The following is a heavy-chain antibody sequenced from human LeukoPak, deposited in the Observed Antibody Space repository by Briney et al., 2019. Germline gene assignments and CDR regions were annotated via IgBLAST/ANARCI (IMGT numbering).Heavy chain of an antibody. J-gene: IGHJ4*02. CDR1: GGTFSSYA. Sequence: SVKVSCEASGGTFSSYAISWVRQAPGQGLEWMGGIIPIFGTANYAQKFQGRVTMTRNTSIGTAYMELSSLRSEDTAIYYCVRVPPGTTIYAYWGQGTLVTVSS. CDR3: VRVPPGTTIYAY. V-gene: IGHV1-69*05. CDR2: IIPIFGTA. D-gene: IGHD1-14*01.